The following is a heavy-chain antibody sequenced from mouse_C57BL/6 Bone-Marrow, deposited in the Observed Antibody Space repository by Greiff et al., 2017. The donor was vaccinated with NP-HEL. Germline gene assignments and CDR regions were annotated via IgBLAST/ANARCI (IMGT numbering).Heavy chain of an antibody. J-gene: IGHJ4*01. CDR2: IWSGGST. CDR1: GFSLTSYG. CDR3: ASLTPYYYAMDY. D-gene: IGHD4-1*01. Sequence: VQLQQSGPGLVQPSQCLSITCTVSGFSLTSYGVHWVRQSPGKGLEWLGVIWSGGSTDYNAAFISRLSISKDNSKSQVFFKMNSLQADDTAIYYCASLTPYYYAMDYWGQGTSVTVSS. V-gene: IGHV2-2*01.